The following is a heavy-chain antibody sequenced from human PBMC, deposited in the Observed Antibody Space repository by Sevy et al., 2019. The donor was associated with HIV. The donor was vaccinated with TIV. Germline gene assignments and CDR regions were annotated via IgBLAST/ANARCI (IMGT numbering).Heavy chain of an antibody. Sequence: GGSLRLSCAASGFTFSTYAMHWVRQAPGKGLEWVAVISYDGSIKYSADSVKGRFTISRDNSKNTLYLQMNSLRPEDTAVYYCAGERNYYYDSSGSDYGYYGMDVWGQGATVTVSS. J-gene: IGHJ6*02. CDR2: ISYDGSIK. CDR1: GFTFSTYA. CDR3: AGERNYYYDSSGSDYGYYGMDV. D-gene: IGHD3-22*01. V-gene: IGHV3-30*04.